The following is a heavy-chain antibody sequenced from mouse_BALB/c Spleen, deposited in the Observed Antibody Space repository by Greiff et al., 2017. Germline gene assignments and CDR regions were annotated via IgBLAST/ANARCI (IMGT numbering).Heavy chain of an antibody. CDR3: ASSYDGAWFAY. V-gene: IGHV14-3*02. CDR2: IDPANGNT. CDR1: GFNIKDTY. D-gene: IGHD2-12*01. Sequence: EVQLKQSGAELVKPGASVKLSCTASGFNIKDTYMHWVKQRPEQGLEWIGRIDPANGNTKYDPKFQGKATITADTSSNTAYLQLSSLTSEDTAVYYCASSYDGAWFAYWGQGTLVTVSA. J-gene: IGHJ3*01.